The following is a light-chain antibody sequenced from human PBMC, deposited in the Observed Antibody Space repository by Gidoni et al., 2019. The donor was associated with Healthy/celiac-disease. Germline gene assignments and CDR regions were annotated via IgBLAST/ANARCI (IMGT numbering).Light chain of an antibody. CDR2: AAS. CDR1: QSISSY. Sequence: QTPHSPSSPSASVGDRVTITCRASQSISSYLNWYQQKPGKAPKLLIYAASSLQSGVPSRFSGSGSGTDFTLTISSLQPEDFATYYCQQNYSTPWTFGQGTKVEIK. CDR3: QQNYSTPWT. V-gene: IGKV1-39*01. J-gene: IGKJ1*01.